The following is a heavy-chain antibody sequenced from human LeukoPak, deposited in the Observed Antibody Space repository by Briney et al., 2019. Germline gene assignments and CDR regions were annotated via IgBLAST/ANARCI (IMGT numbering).Heavy chain of an antibody. CDR1: GFSFSGYA. Sequence: GGSLRLSCAASGFSFSGYAMSWVRQAPGKGLEWVSSISGGGISIHYADSVKGQFTISRDNSRNTVYLQMNSLRAGDTAVYYCAKRRWTGDWGESGDFQHWGQGTLVTVSP. CDR2: ISGGGISI. D-gene: IGHD3/OR15-3a*01. J-gene: IGHJ1*01. V-gene: IGHV3-23*01. CDR3: AKRRWTGDWGESGDFQH.